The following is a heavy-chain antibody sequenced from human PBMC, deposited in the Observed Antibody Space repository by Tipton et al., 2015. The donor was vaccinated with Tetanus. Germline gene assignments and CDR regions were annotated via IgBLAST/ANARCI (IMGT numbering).Heavy chain of an antibody. CDR2: IYYSGST. J-gene: IGHJ6*03. CDR1: GGSISSSSFY. V-gene: IGHV4-39*07. Sequence: TLSLTCTVSGGSISSSSFYWGWIRQPPGKELEWIGSIYYSGSTYYNPSLKSRVTISVDTSKNQFSLRLSSVTAADTAVYYCARSEQQLVRGYYYYYYMDVWGKGTTVTVSS. D-gene: IGHD6-13*01. CDR3: ARSEQQLVRGYYYYYYMDV.